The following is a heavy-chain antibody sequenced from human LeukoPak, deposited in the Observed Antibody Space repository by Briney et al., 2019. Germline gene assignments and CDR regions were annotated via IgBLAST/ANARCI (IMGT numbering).Heavy chain of an antibody. V-gene: IGHV7-4-1*02. CDR2: INTNTGNP. J-gene: IGHJ4*02. D-gene: IGHD3-22*01. Sequence: GASVKVSCKASGYTFTIYALNWVRQAPGQGLEWMGWINTNTGNPTYAQGFTGRFVFSLDTSVSTAFLQISSLKAEDTAVYYCARDTLDYESSGFHYWGQGTLLTVSS. CDR3: ARDTLDYESSGFHY. CDR1: GYTFTIYA.